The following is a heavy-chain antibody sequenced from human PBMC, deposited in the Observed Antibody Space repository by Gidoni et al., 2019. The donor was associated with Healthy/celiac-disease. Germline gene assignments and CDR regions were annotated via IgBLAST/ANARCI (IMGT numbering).Heavy chain of an antibody. CDR3: ASEHLEGGAFDI. D-gene: IGHD3-3*01. V-gene: IGHV4-31*03. CDR1: GGSISSGGYY. Sequence: QVQLQESGPGLVKPSQTLSLTCTVSGGSISSGGYYWGWIRQHPGKCMEWIGYIYYSGSTYYNPSLKSRVTISVDTSKNQFSLKLSSVTAADTAVYYCASEHLEGGAFDIWGQGTMVTVSS. J-gene: IGHJ3*02. CDR2: IYYSGST.